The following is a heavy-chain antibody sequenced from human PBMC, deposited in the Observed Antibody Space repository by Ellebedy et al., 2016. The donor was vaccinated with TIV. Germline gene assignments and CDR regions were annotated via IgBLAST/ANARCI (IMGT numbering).Heavy chain of an antibody. V-gene: IGHV3-74*01. D-gene: IGHD4-17*01. CDR1: GFTFSTYW. Sequence: GGSLRLXXAASGFTFSTYWMHWVRQAPGKGLMWVSRINSDGSSTIYADSVKGRFTISRDNAKNTLYLQMNSLRHEDTAVYYCARVGYGDHYYYMDIWGKGTTVTVSS. CDR2: INSDGSST. CDR3: ARVGYGDHYYYMDI. J-gene: IGHJ6*03.